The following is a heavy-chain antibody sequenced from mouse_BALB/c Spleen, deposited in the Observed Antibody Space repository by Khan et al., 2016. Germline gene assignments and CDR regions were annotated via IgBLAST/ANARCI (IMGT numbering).Heavy chain of an antibody. CDR3: ARQEDYAMDY. Sequence: EVKLLESGGGLVQPGGSLTLSCAASGFDFSRYWMSWVRQAPAKGLEWIGEINPDSSTINYTPSLKDKFIISRDNAKNTLYLQMSKVRSEDTALYYCARQEDYAMDYWGQGTSVTVSS. V-gene: IGHV4-1*02. CDR2: INPDSSTI. J-gene: IGHJ4*01. CDR1: GFDFSRYW.